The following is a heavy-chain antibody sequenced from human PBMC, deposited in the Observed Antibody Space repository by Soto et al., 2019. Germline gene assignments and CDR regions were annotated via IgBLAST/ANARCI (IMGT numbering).Heavy chain of an antibody. CDR2: ISAYNGNT. J-gene: IGHJ6*03. V-gene: IGHV1-18*01. CDR1: GYTFTSYG. CDR3: ARCGYSGYDFLDYYMDV. D-gene: IGHD5-12*01. Sequence: ASVKVSCTASGYTFTSYGISWVRQAPGQGLEWMGWISAYNGNTNYAQKLQGGVTMTTDTSTSTAYMELRSLRSDDTAVYYCARCGYSGYDFLDYYMDVWGKGTTVTVSS.